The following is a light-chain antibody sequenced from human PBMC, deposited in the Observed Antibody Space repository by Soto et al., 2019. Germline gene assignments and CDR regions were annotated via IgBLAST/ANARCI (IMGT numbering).Light chain of an antibody. CDR2: AAS. CDR3: QQYYSYPRT. J-gene: IGKJ1*01. V-gene: IGKV1-8*01. CDR1: QGISSY. Sequence: AIRMTQSPSSFSASTADRVTITSRASQGISSYLAWSQQKPGKAPKLLINAASTLQSGVPSRFSGSCTGRAFTLTVSCLQSEEFATHYCQQYYSYPRTFGQGTKVVIK.